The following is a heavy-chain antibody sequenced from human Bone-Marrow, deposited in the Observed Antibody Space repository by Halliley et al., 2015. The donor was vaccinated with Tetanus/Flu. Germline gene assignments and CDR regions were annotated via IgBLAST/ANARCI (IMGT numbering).Heavy chain of an antibody. Sequence: VQLVQSGAEVKKPGASVKVSCKASGYTFSSHDINWVRQATGQGLEWMGWMNPNSGNTGYAQKFQGRVTMTRDTSMSTAYMELGRLRSEDTAVYYCARGRGQEYYFDYWGHGTLVTVSS. J-gene: IGHJ4*01. CDR2: MNPNSGNT. D-gene: IGHD6-6*01. V-gene: IGHV1-8*01. CDR3: ARGRGQEYYFDY. CDR1: GYTFSSHD.